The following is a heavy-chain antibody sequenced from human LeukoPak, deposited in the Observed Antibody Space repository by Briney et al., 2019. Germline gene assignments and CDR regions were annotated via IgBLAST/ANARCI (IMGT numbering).Heavy chain of an antibody. J-gene: IGHJ6*02. Sequence: PGGSLRLSCAASRFTFSSYWMTWVRQAPGKGLEWVANIKQDGSEKYYVDSVKGRFTISRDNAKNSLYLQMNSLRAEDTAVYYCARVDGRYYYYYGMDVWGQGTTVTVSS. D-gene: IGHD1-26*01. CDR3: ARVDGRYYYYYGMDV. CDR2: IKQDGSEK. CDR1: RFTFSSYW. V-gene: IGHV3-7*01.